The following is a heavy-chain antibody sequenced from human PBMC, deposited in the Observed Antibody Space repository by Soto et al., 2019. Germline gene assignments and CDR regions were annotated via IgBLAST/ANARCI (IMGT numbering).Heavy chain of an antibody. CDR2: IYYSGST. V-gene: IGHV4-61*01. J-gene: IGHJ6*02. CDR1: GASVSSGSYY. CDR3: ARDIWFGEVSHGMDV. D-gene: IGHD3-10*01. Sequence: PSETLSLTCTVSGASVSSGSYYWIWIRQPPGKGLDWIGYIYYSGSTDYNPSLMSRVTISIDTSKNQFSLKLISVTAADTAVYYCARDIWFGEVSHGMDVWGQGTTVTVSS.